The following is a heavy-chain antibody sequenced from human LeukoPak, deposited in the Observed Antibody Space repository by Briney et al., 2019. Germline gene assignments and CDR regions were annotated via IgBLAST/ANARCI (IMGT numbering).Heavy chain of an antibody. D-gene: IGHD3-16*01. Sequence: PSETLSLTCAAYGGSFSGYYWSWIRQPPGKGLEWIGEINHSGSTNYNPSLKSRVTISVDTSKNQFSLKLSSVTAADTAVYYCARVIGSYGDSAYWGQGTLVTVSS. CDR3: ARVIGSYGDSAY. J-gene: IGHJ4*02. CDR1: GGSFSGYY. CDR2: INHSGST. V-gene: IGHV4-34*01.